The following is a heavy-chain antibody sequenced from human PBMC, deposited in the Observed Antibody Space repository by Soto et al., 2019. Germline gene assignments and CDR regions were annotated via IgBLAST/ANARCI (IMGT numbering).Heavy chain of an antibody. Sequence: ASVKVSCKVSGYTFTDHYMHWLRQAPGQGPEWMGWINPSNGGTFYAQKFQGRVTMTSDASMAATFLEVTSLTSDDAAVYYCARDRRALATFGGLAAWGQGTSVTVSS. CDR3: ARDRRALATFGGLAA. CDR1: GYTFTDHY. D-gene: IGHD3-3*01. J-gene: IGHJ5*01. V-gene: IGHV1-2*02. CDR2: INPSNGGT.